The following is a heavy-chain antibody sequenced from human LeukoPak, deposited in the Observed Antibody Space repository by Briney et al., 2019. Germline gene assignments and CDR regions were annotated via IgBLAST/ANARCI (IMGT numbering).Heavy chain of an antibody. CDR1: GFTFSSYA. D-gene: IGHD1-20*01. J-gene: IGHJ3*02. Sequence: GGSLRLSCAASGFTFSSYAMSWARQAPGKGLEWVSAVNARGYSTYYADSVKGRFTISRDNSKNTVFLQMSSLRVEDTAVYYCTTDPVTGTPNDIWGQGTMVTVSS. CDR3: TTDPVTGTPNDI. CDR2: VNARGYST. V-gene: IGHV3-23*01.